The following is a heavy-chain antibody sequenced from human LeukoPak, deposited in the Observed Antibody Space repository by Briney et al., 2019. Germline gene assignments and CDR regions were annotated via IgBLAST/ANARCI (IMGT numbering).Heavy chain of an antibody. CDR2: IYYSGGT. J-gene: IGHJ4*02. CDR1: GGSISTYY. Sequence: SETLSLTCTVSGGSISTYYWSWIRQPPGKGLEWIGYIYYSGGTNYNPSLKSRLTISVDTSKNQFYLRLSSVTAADTAVYYCARSPTGGSPFFDYWGQGTLVTVSS. CDR3: ARSPTGGSPFFDY. D-gene: IGHD2-15*01. V-gene: IGHV4-59*01.